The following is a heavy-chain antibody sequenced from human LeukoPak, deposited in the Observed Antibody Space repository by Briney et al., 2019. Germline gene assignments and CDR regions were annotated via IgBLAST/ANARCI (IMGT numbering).Heavy chain of an antibody. Sequence: PSETLSLTCTVSGGSISSSSYYWGWIRQPPGKGLAWIGSIYSSGSTYYNPSLKSRVTISVDTSKNQVSLKLSSVTAADTAVYYCAWGDSGGYSDYWGQGTLVTVSS. J-gene: IGHJ4*02. V-gene: IGHV4-39*01. CDR2: IYSSGST. CDR3: AWGDSGGYSDY. D-gene: IGHD3-22*01. CDR1: GGSISSSSYY.